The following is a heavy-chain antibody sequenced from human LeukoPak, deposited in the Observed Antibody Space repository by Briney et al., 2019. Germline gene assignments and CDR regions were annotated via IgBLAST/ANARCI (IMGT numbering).Heavy chain of an antibody. V-gene: IGHV1-2*05. D-gene: IGHD2-15*01. CDR1: GYTFTGYY. J-gene: IGHJ3*02. CDR2: INPNSGGT. Sequence: GASVKVSCKASGYTFTGYYMHWVRQAPGQGLEWMGRINPNSGGTNYAPKFQGRVTMTRDTSISTADMELSTLKSDDTDVYYCARFGGSNAFDIWGQGTMVTVSS. CDR3: ARFGGSNAFDI.